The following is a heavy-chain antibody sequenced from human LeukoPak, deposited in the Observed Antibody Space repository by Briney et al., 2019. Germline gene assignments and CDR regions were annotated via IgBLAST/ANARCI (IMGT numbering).Heavy chain of an antibody. V-gene: IGHV4-59*12. Sequence: SETLSLTCTVSGGSISSYYWSWIRQPPGKGLEWIGYIYDSGSTNYNPSLKSRVTISVDTSKNQFSLKLSSVTAADTAVYYCARAGVGRYYYYYMDVWGKGTTVTISS. D-gene: IGHD3-10*01. CDR1: GGSISSYY. CDR3: ARAGVGRYYYYYMDV. J-gene: IGHJ6*03. CDR2: IYDSGST.